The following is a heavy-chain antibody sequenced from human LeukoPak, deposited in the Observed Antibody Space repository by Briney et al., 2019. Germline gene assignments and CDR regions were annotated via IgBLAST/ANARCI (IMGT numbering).Heavy chain of an antibody. Sequence: GASVNVSCRASGYTFTSTGIIWVRQAPGQGLEWMGWISGYNGNTNYAQNPQGRVSMTTNTSTSTAYMELRSLRSDDTAVYYCARRQWGGNRFDPWGQGTLVTVSS. CDR3: ARRQWGGNRFDP. D-gene: IGHD1-26*01. CDR1: GYTFTSTG. J-gene: IGHJ5*02. V-gene: IGHV1-18*01. CDR2: ISGYNGNT.